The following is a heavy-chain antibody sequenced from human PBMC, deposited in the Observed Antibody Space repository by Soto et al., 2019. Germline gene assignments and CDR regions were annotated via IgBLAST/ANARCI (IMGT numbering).Heavy chain of an antibody. CDR3: AKDTYYYDRSGYYTYDH. CDR2: VSYDGSNK. J-gene: IGHJ4*02. CDR1: GFTFSSYG. V-gene: IGHV3-30*18. D-gene: IGHD3-22*01. Sequence: QVQLVESGGGVVQPGRSLRLSCAASGFTFSSYGVHWVRQAPGKGLEWVASVSYDGSNKHYGDSVKGRFTISRDNSRNTLDLQMNSLRAEDTAAYYCAKDTYYYDRSGYYTYDHWGQGTQVTVSS.